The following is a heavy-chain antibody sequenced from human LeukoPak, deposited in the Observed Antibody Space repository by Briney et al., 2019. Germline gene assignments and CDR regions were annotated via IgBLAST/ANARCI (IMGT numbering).Heavy chain of an antibody. J-gene: IGHJ3*02. D-gene: IGHD5-24*01. Sequence: PGGSLRLSCAASGFTFSSYSMNWVRQAPGKGLEWVSGISWNSGSIGYADSVKGRFTISRDNAKNSLYLQMNSLRAEDTALYYCAKGVGDGYNSAAFDIWGQGTMVTVSS. CDR3: AKGVGDGYNSAAFDI. CDR2: ISWNSGSI. V-gene: IGHV3-9*01. CDR1: GFTFSSYS.